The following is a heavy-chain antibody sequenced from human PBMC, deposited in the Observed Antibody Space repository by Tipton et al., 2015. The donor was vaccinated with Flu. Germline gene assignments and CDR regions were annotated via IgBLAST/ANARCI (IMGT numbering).Heavy chain of an antibody. V-gene: IGHV3-30-3*01. CDR3: ARGRGALDF. CDR2: ISFDGNNP. J-gene: IGHJ4*02. Sequence: SLRLSCAASGFTFSVYNMHWVRQAPGKGLEWLAVISFDGNNPDYADSVKGRFSISRDNSKNTVSLEMNSVRVEDTAVYFCARGRGALDFWGQGTLVTVSS. D-gene: IGHD1-26*01. CDR1: GFTFSVYN.